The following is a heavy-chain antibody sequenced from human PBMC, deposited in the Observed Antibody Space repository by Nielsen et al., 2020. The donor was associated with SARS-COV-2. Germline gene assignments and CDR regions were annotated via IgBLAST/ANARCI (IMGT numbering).Heavy chain of an antibody. CDR3: ARGASIAAAGGVY. D-gene: IGHD6-13*01. V-gene: IGHV3-21*01. CDR2: ISSSSSYI. CDR1: GFTFSSYS. Sequence: GGSLRLSCGASGFTFSSYSMNWVRQAPGKGLEWVSSISSSSSYIYYADSVKGRFTISRDNAKNSLYLQMNSLRAEDTAVYYCARGASIAAAGGVYWGQGTLVTVSS. J-gene: IGHJ4*02.